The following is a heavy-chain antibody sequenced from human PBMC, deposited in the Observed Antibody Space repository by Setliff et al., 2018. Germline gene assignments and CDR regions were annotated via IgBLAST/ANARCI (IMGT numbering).Heavy chain of an antibody. D-gene: IGHD1-26*01. CDR2: IIPIFGTA. V-gene: IGHV1-69*13. CDR1: GYTFTSYG. CDR3: ARVSRTIVGARGFDY. Sequence: SVKVSCKASGYTFTSYGISWVRQAPGQGLEWMGGIIPIFGTANYAQKFQGRVTITADESTSTAYMELSSLRSEDTAVYYCARVSRTIVGARGFDYWGQGTLVTVS. J-gene: IGHJ4*02.